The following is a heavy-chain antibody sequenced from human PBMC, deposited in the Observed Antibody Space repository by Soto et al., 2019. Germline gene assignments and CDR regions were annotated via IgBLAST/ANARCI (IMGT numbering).Heavy chain of an antibody. CDR3: ARDASSDTTVFRVYDL. CDR2: FIPIFVSA. J-gene: IGHJ4*02. CDR1: GGTVSSYA. D-gene: IGHD4-17*01. Sequence: QLHLVQSGAEVKKAGSSVKVSCKASGGTVSSYAITWVRQAPGKGLEWMGVFIPIFVSAHYAPKFQGRITITADESTSTASMELSGLTSEDTAIYYCARDASSDTTVFRVYDLWGQGTQVTVSS. V-gene: IGHV1-69*01.